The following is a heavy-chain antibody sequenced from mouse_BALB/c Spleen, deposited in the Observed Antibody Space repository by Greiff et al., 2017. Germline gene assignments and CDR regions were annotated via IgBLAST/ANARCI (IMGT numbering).Heavy chain of an antibody. CDR2: INPYNDGT. Sequence: EVQLQQSGPELVKPGASVKMSCKASGYTFTSYVMHWVKQKPGQGLEWIGYINPYNDGTKYNEKFKGKATLTSDKSSSTAYMELSSLTSEDSAVYYCARCGPPTGTKKYFDVWGAGTTVTVSS. J-gene: IGHJ1*01. D-gene: IGHD4-1*02. V-gene: IGHV1-14*01. CDR3: ARCGPPTGTKKYFDV. CDR1: GYTFTSYV.